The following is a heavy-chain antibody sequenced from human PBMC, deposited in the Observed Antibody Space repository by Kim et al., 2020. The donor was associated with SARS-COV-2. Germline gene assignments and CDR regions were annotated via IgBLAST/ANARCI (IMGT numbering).Heavy chain of an antibody. CDR3: TTDLYYYDSSGYSHFDY. CDR2: IKSKTDGGTT. Sequence: GGSLRLSCAASGFTFSNAWMSWVRQAPGKGLEWVGRIKSKTDGGTTDYAAPVKGRFTISRDDSKNTLYLQMNSLKTEDTAVYYCTTDLYYYDSSGYSHFDYWGQGTLVTVSS. CDR1: GFTFSNAW. V-gene: IGHV3-15*01. D-gene: IGHD3-22*01. J-gene: IGHJ4*02.